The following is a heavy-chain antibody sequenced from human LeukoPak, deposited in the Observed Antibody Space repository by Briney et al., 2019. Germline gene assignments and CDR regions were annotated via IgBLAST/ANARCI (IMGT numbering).Heavy chain of an antibody. J-gene: IGHJ6*03. Sequence: ASVKVSCKAYGYTFTSYYMHWVRQAPGQGLEWMGIINPSGGSTSYAQKFQGRVTMTRDTSTSTVYMELSSLRSEDTAVYYCARVGFPTGPRFPSYYYYMDVWGKGTTVTVSS. CDR1: GYTFTSYY. V-gene: IGHV1-46*03. CDR3: ARVGFPTGPRFPSYYYYMDV. CDR2: INPSGGST. D-gene: IGHD4-11*01.